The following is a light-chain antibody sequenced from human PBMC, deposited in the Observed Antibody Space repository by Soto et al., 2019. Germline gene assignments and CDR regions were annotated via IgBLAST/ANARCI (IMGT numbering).Light chain of an antibody. J-gene: IGKJ1*01. CDR3: QQYNNGPPWT. V-gene: IGKV3-15*01. CDR1: QSVRSK. CDR2: GAS. Sequence: VMTQSPAHLSVSPEERAPLSCRASQSVRSKLAWYKQKPCQAPRLLIYGASTRATGIPARFSGSGSGTEFTLTISSLQYEDFAVYYCQQYNNGPPWTVGQGTKVDIK.